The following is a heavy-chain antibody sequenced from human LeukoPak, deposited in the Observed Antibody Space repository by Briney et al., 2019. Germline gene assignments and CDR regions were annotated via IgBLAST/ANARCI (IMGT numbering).Heavy chain of an antibody. Sequence: GGSLRLSCAASGLSVSDNYMTWVRQAPGKGLDWVSIIYPNGRTYYADSVKGRFTISRVNSKNTLNLQMNSLRVEDTAVYYCARAWTGDYWGQGTLVTVSS. J-gene: IGHJ4*02. V-gene: IGHV3-53*01. CDR1: GLSVSDNY. CDR2: IYPNGRT. D-gene: IGHD3/OR15-3a*01. CDR3: ARAWTGDY.